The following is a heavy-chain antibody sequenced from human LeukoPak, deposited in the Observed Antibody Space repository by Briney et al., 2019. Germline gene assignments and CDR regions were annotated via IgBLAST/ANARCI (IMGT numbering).Heavy chain of an antibody. CDR2: ISGSGGST. J-gene: IGHJ5*02. V-gene: IGHV3-23*01. CDR3: AKGTSGWSINWFDP. CDR1: GFTFSSYA. Sequence: GGSLRLSCAASGFTFSSYATSWVRQAPGKGLEWVSAISGSGGSTYYADSVKGRFTISRDNSKNTLYLQMNSLRAEDTAVYYCAKGTSGWSINWFDPWGQGTLVTVSS. D-gene: IGHD6-19*01.